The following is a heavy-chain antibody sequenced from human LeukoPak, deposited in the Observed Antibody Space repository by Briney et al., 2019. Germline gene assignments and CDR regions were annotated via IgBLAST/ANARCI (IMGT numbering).Heavy chain of an antibody. CDR1: VGSFSGYY. D-gene: IGHD2-2*01. J-gene: IGHJ6*03. Sequence: SETLSLTCAVYVGSFSGYYWSWIRQPPGKGLEWIGEVNHSGSTNYNPSLKSRVTISVDTSKNQFSLKLSSVTAADTAVYYCARSRVCSSTSCYEKYYYMDVWGKGTTVTVSS. CDR2: VNHSGST. CDR3: ARSRVCSSTSCYEKYYYMDV. V-gene: IGHV4-34*01.